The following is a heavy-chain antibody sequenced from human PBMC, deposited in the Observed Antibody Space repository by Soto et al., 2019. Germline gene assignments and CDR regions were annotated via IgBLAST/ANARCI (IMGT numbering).Heavy chain of an antibody. CDR2: ISAYNGNT. CDR3: ARNPTLIGYCSSTSCYLGIYGMDV. Sequence: ASVKVSCKASGYTFTSYGISWVRQAPGQGLEWMGWISAYNGNTNYSQKLQGRVTMTTDTSTSTAYMELRSLRSGDTAVYYCARNPTLIGYCSSTSCYLGIYGMDVWGQGTTVTVSS. J-gene: IGHJ6*02. CDR1: GYTFTSYG. D-gene: IGHD2-2*01. V-gene: IGHV1-18*01.